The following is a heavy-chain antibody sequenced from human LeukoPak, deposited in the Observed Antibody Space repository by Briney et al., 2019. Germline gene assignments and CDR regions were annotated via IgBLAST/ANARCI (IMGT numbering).Heavy chain of an antibody. J-gene: IGHJ5*02. V-gene: IGHV3-23*01. Sequence: GGSLRLSCAASGFTFSSYAVSWVRQAPGKGLEWVSAISGSGGSTYYADSVKGRFTISRDNSKNTLYLQMNSLRAEDTAVYYCAKGLEQWLVRWFDPWGQGTLVTVSS. CDR3: AKGLEQWLVRWFDP. D-gene: IGHD6-19*01. CDR2: ISGSGGST. CDR1: GFTFSSYA.